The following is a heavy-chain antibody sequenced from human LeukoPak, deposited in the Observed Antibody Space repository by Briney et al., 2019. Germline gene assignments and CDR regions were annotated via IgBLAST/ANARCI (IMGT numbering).Heavy chain of an antibody. J-gene: IGHJ4*02. CDR1: GXTFSTYS. CDR3: ARLAYSSGWYYFDY. Sequence: PGGSLRLSWAASGXTFSTYSMNWVRQAPGKGLEWVSSISSSSSFIYYADSVKGRFTISRDNAKNSVYLQMNSLRAEDTAVYYCARLAYSSGWYYFDYWGQGTLVTVSS. D-gene: IGHD6-19*01. V-gene: IGHV3-21*01. CDR2: ISSSSSFI.